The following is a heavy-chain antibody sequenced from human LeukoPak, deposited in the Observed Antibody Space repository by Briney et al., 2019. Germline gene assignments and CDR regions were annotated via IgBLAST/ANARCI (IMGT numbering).Heavy chain of an antibody. D-gene: IGHD6-19*01. CDR2: FTGSGGST. J-gene: IGHJ2*01. CDR1: GFTFSSYA. Sequence: GGSLRLSCAASGFTFSSYAMSWVRQAPGKGLEWVSVFTGSGGSTYYADSVKGRFTISRDNSKNTLFLQMNSLRAEDTAVYYCAKARSSGYYSSFDLRGRGTLVTVSS. CDR3: AKARSSGYYSSFDL. V-gene: IGHV3-23*01.